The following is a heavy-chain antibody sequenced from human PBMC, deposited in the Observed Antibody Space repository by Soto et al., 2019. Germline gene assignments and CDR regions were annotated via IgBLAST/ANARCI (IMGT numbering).Heavy chain of an antibody. CDR3: ARQAEDYIWGSYLTNWFDP. CDR2: IYYSGST. CDR1: GGSISSYY. D-gene: IGHD3-16*02. Sequence: SETLSLTCTVSGGSISSYYWSLIRQPPGKGLEWIGYIYYSGSTNYNPSLKSRVTISVDTSKNQFSLKLSSVTAADTAVYYCARQAEDYIWGSYLTNWFDPWGQGTLVTVSS. V-gene: IGHV4-59*08. J-gene: IGHJ5*02.